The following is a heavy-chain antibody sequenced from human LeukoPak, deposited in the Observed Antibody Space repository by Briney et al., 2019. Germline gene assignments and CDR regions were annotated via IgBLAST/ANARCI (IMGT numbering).Heavy chain of an antibody. CDR3: ARDGLWFGELQFDY. CDR1: GGSISSYY. V-gene: IGHV4-4*07. Sequence: SETLSPTCTVSGGSISSYYWSWIRQPAGKGLEWIGRIYTSGSTNYNPSLKSRVTMSVDTSKNQFSLKLSSVTAADTAVYYCARDGLWFGELQFDYWGQGTLVTVSS. D-gene: IGHD3-10*01. CDR2: IYTSGST. J-gene: IGHJ4*02.